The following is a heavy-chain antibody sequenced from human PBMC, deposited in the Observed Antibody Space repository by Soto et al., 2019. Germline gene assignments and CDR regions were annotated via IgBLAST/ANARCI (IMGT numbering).Heavy chain of an antibody. Sequence: EVQLVESGGGLVKPGGSLRLSCAASGFTFSSYSMNWVRQAPGKGLEWVSSISSSSSYIYYADSVKGRFTISRDNAKNSLYLQMNSLRAEDTAVYYCARDQSSGWYGSGDSVGFDPWGQGTLVTVSS. CDR1: GFTFSSYS. J-gene: IGHJ5*02. D-gene: IGHD6-19*01. CDR2: ISSSSSYI. CDR3: ARDQSSGWYGSGDSVGFDP. V-gene: IGHV3-21*01.